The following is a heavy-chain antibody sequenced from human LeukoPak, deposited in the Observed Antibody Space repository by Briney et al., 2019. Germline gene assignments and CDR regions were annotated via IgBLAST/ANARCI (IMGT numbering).Heavy chain of an antibody. CDR1: GFTFGSYG. V-gene: IGHV3-30*03. Sequence: GGSLRLSCAASGFTFGSYGMHWVRQAPGKGLEWVAVISYDGSNKYYADSVKGRFTISRDNSKNTLYLQMNSLRAEDTAVYYCARAGYYGSGTDAFDIWGQGTMVTVSS. CDR2: ISYDGSNK. J-gene: IGHJ3*02. D-gene: IGHD3-10*01. CDR3: ARAGYYGSGTDAFDI.